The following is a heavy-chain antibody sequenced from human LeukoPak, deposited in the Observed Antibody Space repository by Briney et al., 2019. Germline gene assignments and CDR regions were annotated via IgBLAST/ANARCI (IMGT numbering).Heavy chain of an antibody. CDR3: AREGVGIAARGIDY. J-gene: IGHJ4*02. D-gene: IGHD6-6*01. CDR2: IWYDGSNK. CDR1: GFTFSSYG. V-gene: IGHV3-33*01. Sequence: QPGRSLRLSCAASGFTFSSYGMHWVRHAPRKGLGWVAGIWYDGSNKYYADSVKGRFTISRDNSKNTLYLQMNSLRAEDTAVYYCAREGVGIAARGIDYWGQGTLVTVSS.